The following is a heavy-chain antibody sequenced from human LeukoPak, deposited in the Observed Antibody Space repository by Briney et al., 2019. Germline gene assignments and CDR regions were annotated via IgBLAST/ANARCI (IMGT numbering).Heavy chain of an antibody. CDR2: INHSGST. V-gene: IGHV4-34*01. D-gene: IGHD2-2*01. CDR3: ARYVVVPAAMRTYYFDY. Sequence: PPETLSLTCAVYGGSFSGYYWSWIRQPPGKGLEWIGEINHSGSTNYNPSLKSRVTISVDTSKNQFSLKLSSVTAADTAVYYCARYVVVPAAMRTYYFDYWGQGTLVTVSS. CDR1: GGSFSGYY. J-gene: IGHJ4*02.